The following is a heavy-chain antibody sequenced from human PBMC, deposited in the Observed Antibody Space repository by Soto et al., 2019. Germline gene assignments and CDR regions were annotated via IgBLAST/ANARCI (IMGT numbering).Heavy chain of an antibody. D-gene: IGHD3-22*01. Sequence: QVQLQESGPGLVKPSETLSLTCTVSGGSISSYYWSWIRQPAGKGLEWSGRIYTSGSTNYNPSLKSRVTMSVDTSKNQFSLKLISVTAADTAVYYCARGDQPYYYDSSGHTEVRYYYGMDVWGQGTTVTVSS. CDR1: GGSISSYY. CDR3: ARGDQPYYYDSSGHTEVRYYYGMDV. CDR2: IYTSGST. V-gene: IGHV4-4*07. J-gene: IGHJ6*02.